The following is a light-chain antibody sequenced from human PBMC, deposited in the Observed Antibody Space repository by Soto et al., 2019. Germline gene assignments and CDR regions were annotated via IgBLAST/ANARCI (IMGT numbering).Light chain of an antibody. CDR3: QQAMSFPFT. CDR2: ATS. Sequence: DIQMTQSPSSLSASVGDRVTITCRASQGIGSWLAWYQQKPGKAPNLLISATSTLQSGVPSRFSGSGSGTDFSLTISSLQPEDFATYYCQQAMSFPFTFGQGTKLEIK. V-gene: IGKV1-12*01. J-gene: IGKJ2*01. CDR1: QGIGSW.